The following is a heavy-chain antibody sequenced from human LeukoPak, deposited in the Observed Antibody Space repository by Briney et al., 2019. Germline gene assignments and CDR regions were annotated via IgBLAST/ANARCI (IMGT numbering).Heavy chain of an antibody. J-gene: IGHJ4*02. Sequence: PGGSLRLSCAASGFTFSSYSMNCVRQAPGKGLEWVSSISSSSSYIYYAGSVKGRFTISRDNAKNSLYLQMNSLRAEDTAVYYCARDGVVVVVAATRMDYWGQGTLVTVSS. CDR1: GFTFSSYS. V-gene: IGHV3-21*01. CDR3: ARDGVVVVVAATRMDY. CDR2: ISSSSSYI. D-gene: IGHD2-15*01.